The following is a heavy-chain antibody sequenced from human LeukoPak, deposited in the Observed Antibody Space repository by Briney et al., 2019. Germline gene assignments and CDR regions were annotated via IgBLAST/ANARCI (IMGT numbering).Heavy chain of an antibody. D-gene: IGHD3-3*01. V-gene: IGHV3-73*01. Sequence: GGSLKLSCAASGFAFSGSAMHWVRQPSGKGLEWVGRIRSKANSYATAYAASAKGRFTISRDDSENTVYLQMNSLKTEDTAVYYCTRSEGKGFDYWGQGALVTVSS. J-gene: IGHJ4*02. CDR2: IRSKANSYAT. CDR3: TRSEGKGFDY. CDR1: GFAFSGSA.